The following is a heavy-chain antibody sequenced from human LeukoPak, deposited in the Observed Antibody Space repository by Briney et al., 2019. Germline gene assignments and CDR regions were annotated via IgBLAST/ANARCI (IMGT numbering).Heavy chain of an antibody. D-gene: IGHD3-22*01. V-gene: IGHV3-15*01. CDR1: GFTFSNAW. Sequence: PGGSLRLSCAASGFTFSNAWMSWVRQAPGKGLEWVGRIKSKTDGGTTDYAAPVKGRFTISRDDSKNTLYLQMNSLKTEDTAVYYCTTAERRTYYYDSSGYWGLDYWGQGTLVTVSS. CDR2: IKSKTDGGTT. J-gene: IGHJ4*02. CDR3: TTAERRTYYYDSSGYWGLDY.